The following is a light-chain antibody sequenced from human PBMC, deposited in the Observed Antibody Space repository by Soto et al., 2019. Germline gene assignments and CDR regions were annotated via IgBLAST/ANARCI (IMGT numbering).Light chain of an antibody. CDR3: AAWDDSLNALV. J-gene: IGLJ1*01. CDR1: SSNIGSNT. Sequence: QSVLTQPHSASGTPGQRVTISCSGSSSNIGSNTVSWYQQVPGTAPKLLIYSNNQRPSGVPDRFSGSKSGTSASLATSGLQSEDEADYYCAAWDDSLNALVFGTGTKVTVL. V-gene: IGLV1-44*01. CDR2: SNN.